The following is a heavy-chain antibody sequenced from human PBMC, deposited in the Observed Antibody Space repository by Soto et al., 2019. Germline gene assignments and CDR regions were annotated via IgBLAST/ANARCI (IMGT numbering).Heavy chain of an antibody. CDR3: ARHNILTGYYFPYYYYGMDV. CDR2: IYPGDSDT. D-gene: IGHD3-9*01. CDR1: GYSFTSYW. Sequence: GESLKVSCKGSGYSFTSYWIGWVRQMPWKGLEWMGIIYPGDSDTRYSPSFQGQVTISADKSISTAYLQWSSLKASDTAMYYCARHNILTGYYFPYYYYGMDVWGQGTTVTVSS. V-gene: IGHV5-51*01. J-gene: IGHJ6*02.